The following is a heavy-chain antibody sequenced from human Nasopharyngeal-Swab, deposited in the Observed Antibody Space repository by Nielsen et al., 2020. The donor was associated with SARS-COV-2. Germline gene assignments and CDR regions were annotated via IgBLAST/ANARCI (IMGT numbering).Heavy chain of an antibody. V-gene: IGHV3-7*01. Sequence: GESLKISCAASGFTFSSYWMSWVRQAPGKGLEWVANIKQDGSEKYYVDSVMGRFTISRDNAKNSLYLQMNSLRAEDTAVYYCARDSIALFDYWGQGTLVTVSS. CDR1: GFTFSSYW. CDR2: IKQDGSEK. CDR3: ARDSIALFDY. D-gene: IGHD3-3*02. J-gene: IGHJ4*02.